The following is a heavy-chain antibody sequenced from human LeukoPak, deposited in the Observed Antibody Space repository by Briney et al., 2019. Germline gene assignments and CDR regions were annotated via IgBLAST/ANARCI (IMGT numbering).Heavy chain of an antibody. D-gene: IGHD6-13*01. CDR2: IYPGDSDT. CDR1: GYTYTSYW. V-gene: IGHV5-51*01. CDR3: ARVRKKYSSSWYDY. Sequence: GESLKISCKASGYTYTSYWIGWVRQMPGKGLEWMGIIYPGDSDTRYSPSFQGQVTISADKSISTAYLQWSSLKASDTAMYYCARVRKKYSSSWYDYWGQGTLVTVSS. J-gene: IGHJ4*02.